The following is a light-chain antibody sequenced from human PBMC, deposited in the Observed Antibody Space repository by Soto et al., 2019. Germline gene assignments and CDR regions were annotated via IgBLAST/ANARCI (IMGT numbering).Light chain of an antibody. Sequence: EIVLTQSPVTLSLSPGERATLSCRASQSVSSSLAWYKQKPGQAPRLLIHGASSRATGIPDRFSGSGSGTDFTLTISRLETEDFAVDYCQHRMNWPLTFGQGTRLEIK. CDR2: GAS. CDR1: QSVSSS. CDR3: QHRMNWPLT. V-gene: IGKV3D-20*02. J-gene: IGKJ5*01.